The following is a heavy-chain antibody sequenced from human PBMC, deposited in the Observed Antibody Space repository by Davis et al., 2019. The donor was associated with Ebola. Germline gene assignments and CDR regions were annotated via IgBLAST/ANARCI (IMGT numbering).Heavy chain of an antibody. Sequence: GESLKISCAASGFTVSSNYMSWVRQAPGKGLEWVSVIYSGGSTYYADSVKGRFTISRDNSKNTLYLQMNSLRAEDTAVYYCARIPVTTRWAFDIWGQGTMVTVSS. J-gene: IGHJ3*02. D-gene: IGHD4-17*01. V-gene: IGHV3-66*02. CDR3: ARIPVTTRWAFDI. CDR2: IYSGGST. CDR1: GFTVSSNY.